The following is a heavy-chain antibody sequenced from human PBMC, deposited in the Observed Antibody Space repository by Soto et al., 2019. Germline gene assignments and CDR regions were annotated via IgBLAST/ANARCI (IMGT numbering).Heavy chain of an antibody. CDR3: ARDLFDY. CDR2: IKQGGNEK. J-gene: IGHJ4*02. CDR1: GFTFSSCW. Sequence: EVRLVESWGGLVQPGGSLRLSCAASGFTFSSCWMKWVRQAPGKALEWVANIKQGGNEKYYVDSVKGRFTISRDNAKDSLYLQMNGQRAEDTAVYYCARDLFDYWCQGTLVTVSS. V-gene: IGHV3-7*04.